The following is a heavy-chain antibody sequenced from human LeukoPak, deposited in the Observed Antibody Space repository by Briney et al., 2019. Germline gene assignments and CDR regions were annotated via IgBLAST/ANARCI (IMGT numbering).Heavy chain of an antibody. J-gene: IGHJ4*02. V-gene: IGHV1-18*01. Sequence: ASVKVSCKASGYTFTSYGISRVRQAPGQGLEWMGWISAYNGNTNYAQKLQGRVTMTTDTSTSTAYVELRSLRSDDTAVYYCARGIALAARPYYFDYWGQGTLVTVSS. CDR1: GYTFTSYG. CDR3: ARGIALAARPYYFDY. CDR2: ISAYNGNT. D-gene: IGHD6-6*01.